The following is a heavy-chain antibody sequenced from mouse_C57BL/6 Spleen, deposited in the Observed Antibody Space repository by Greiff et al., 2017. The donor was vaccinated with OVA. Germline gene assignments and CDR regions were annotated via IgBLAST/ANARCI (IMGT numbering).Heavy chain of an antibody. CDR1: GYTFTGYW. D-gene: IGHD2-4*01. V-gene: IGHV1-9*01. CDR3: ATNYYDYHYYKANDG. CDR2: ILPGSGRT. Sequence: QVQLQQSGAELVKPGASVKLSCTASGYTFTGYWIAWVKQRPGHGLEWLGEILPGSGRTNYNEKFKSKATFTADTSSNTAYMLLSSLTTDDAAIYYCATNYYDYHYYKANDGWGPGTSVTVSS. J-gene: IGHJ4*01.